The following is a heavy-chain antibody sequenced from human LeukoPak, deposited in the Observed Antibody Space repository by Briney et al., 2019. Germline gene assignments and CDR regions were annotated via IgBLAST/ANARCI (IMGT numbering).Heavy chain of an antibody. Sequence: GGPLRPSCAPSGLTFRSYAMAWSGRAQGKGLEGAQPIGGGGGSTYYADSVKGRFTISRDNSKNTLYLQMNSLRAEDTAVYYCAKDPKTMVRGVIITGTFDYWGQGTLVTVSS. CDR1: GLTFRSYA. CDR2: IGGGGGST. CDR3: AKDPKTMVRGVIITGTFDY. D-gene: IGHD3-10*01. J-gene: IGHJ4*02. V-gene: IGHV3-23*01.